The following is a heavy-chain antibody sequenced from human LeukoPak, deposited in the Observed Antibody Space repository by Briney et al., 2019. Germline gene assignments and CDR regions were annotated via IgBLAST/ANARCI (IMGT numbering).Heavy chain of an antibody. D-gene: IGHD2-2*02. CDR1: GYTFTGYY. J-gene: IGHJ3*02. Sequence: ASVKVSCKAFGYTFTGYYMHWVRQAPGQGLEWMGRINPNSGGTNCAQKFQGRVTMTRDTSISTAYMELSRLRSDDTAVYYCARDLGLQYQLLYDAFDIWGQGTMVTVSS. CDR2: INPNSGGT. CDR3: ARDLGLQYQLLYDAFDI. V-gene: IGHV1-2*06.